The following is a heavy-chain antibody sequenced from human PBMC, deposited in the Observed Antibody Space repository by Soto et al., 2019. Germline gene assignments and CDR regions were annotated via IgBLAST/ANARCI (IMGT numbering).Heavy chain of an antibody. CDR2: ISGGGTPT. J-gene: IGHJ4*02. V-gene: IGHV3-23*01. CDR1: GFTLVTYP. CDR3: AKVKTWTILDY. Sequence: XASLQISCAASGFTLVTYPMSWVRQAPGKGLEWVSSISGGGTPTYYAGSVEGRFTISRDNSKNTLYLQINSLRVEDTAVYYCAKVKTWTILDYWGRGTLVTVSS.